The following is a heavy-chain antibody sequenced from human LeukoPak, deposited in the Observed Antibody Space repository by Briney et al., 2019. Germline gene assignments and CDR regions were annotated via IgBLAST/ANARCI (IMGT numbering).Heavy chain of an antibody. CDR3: ATLPDITRAYYYYGMDV. J-gene: IGHJ6*02. D-gene: IGHD3-9*01. Sequence: SETLSLTCAVYGGSFSGYYWSWIRQPPGKGLEWIGEINHSGSTNYNPSLKSRVTISVDTSKNQFSLKLSSVTAADTAVYYCATLPDITRAYYYYGMDVWGQGTTVTVSS. V-gene: IGHV4-34*01. CDR1: GGSFSGYY. CDR2: INHSGST.